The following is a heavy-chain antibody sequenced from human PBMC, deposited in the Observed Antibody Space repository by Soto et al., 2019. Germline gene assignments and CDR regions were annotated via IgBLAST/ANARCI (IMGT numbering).Heavy chain of an antibody. Sequence: QVQLVQSGSEVKRPGSSVRVSCKAVGGTFSEYVISWVRQAPGQGLEWMGGIIAMSGTVNNAQKFQDRVTITADESTSTAYMELSSLRSEDTAIYYCAREAGYNWFDPWGQGTLVTVSS. J-gene: IGHJ5*02. CDR2: IIAMSGTV. CDR3: AREAGYNWFDP. CDR1: GGTFSEYV. V-gene: IGHV1-69*01. D-gene: IGHD6-13*01.